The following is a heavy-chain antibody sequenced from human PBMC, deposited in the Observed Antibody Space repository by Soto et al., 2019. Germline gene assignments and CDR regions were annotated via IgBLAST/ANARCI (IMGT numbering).Heavy chain of an antibody. CDR3: ARENEQWVAADN. D-gene: IGHD6-19*01. CDR2: ITSSGSTI. V-gene: IGHV3-11*01. CDR1: GFTFSDYY. J-gene: IGHJ4*02. Sequence: GGSLNLSCAASGFTFSDYYMSWIRQAPGKGLEWVSYITSSGSTIYYADSVKGRFTISRDNAKNSLYLQMNSLRAEDTAVYYCARENEQWVAADNWGQGTPVTVSS.